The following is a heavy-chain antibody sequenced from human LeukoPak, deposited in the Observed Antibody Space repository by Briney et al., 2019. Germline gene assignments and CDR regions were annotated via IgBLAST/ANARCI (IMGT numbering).Heavy chain of an antibody. V-gene: IGHV1-24*01. CDR2: FDPEDGET. CDR3: AKDHDVSSWSVGYFDY. J-gene: IGHJ4*03. CDR1: GYTLTELS. Sequence: ASVKVSCKVSGYTLTELSMHWVRQAPGKGLEWMGGFDPEDGETIYAQKFQGRVTMTEDTSTDTAYMELSSLRSEDTAVYYCAKDHDVSSWSVGYFDYWGQGTLVTVSS. D-gene: IGHD6-13*01.